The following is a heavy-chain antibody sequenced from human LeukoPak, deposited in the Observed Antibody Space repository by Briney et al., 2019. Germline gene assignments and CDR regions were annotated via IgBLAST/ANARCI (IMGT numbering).Heavy chain of an antibody. V-gene: IGHV4-34*01. CDR2: INHSGST. CDR1: GGSFSGYY. Sequence: SETLSLTCAVYGGSFSGYYWSWIRQPPGKGLEWIGEINHSGSTNYNPSLKSRVTISVDTSKNQFSLKLSSVTATDTAVYYCARGQVQLWLRYWGQGTLVTVSS. D-gene: IGHD5-18*01. CDR3: ARGQVQLWLRY. J-gene: IGHJ4*02.